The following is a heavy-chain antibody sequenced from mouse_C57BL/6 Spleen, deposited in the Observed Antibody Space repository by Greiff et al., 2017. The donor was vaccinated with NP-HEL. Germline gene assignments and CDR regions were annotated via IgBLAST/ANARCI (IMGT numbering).Heavy chain of an antibody. CDR3: AREGYDYDGDYAMDY. J-gene: IGHJ4*01. Sequence: VKLLESGPELVKPGASVKISCKASGYAFSSSWMNWVKQRPGKGLEWIGRIYPGDGDTNYNGKFKGKATLTADKSSSTAYMQLSSLTSEDSAVYFCAREGYDYDGDYAMDYWGQGTSVTVSS. V-gene: IGHV1-82*01. CDR1: GYAFSSSW. D-gene: IGHD2-4*01. CDR2: IYPGDGDT.